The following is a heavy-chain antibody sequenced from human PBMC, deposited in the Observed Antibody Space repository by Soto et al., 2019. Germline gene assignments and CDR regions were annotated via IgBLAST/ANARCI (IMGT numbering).Heavy chain of an antibody. Sequence: GSLRLSCAASGFSVSDNYMNWVRQAPGKGLEWVAIISRDGSNNYYADSVKGRFTISRDNSKNTLDLQMNSLRAEDTAVYYCAKDSTTPHFFDYWGPGTLVTVSS. CDR2: ISRDGSNN. CDR3: AKDSTTPHFFDY. D-gene: IGHD4-17*01. J-gene: IGHJ4*02. CDR1: GFSVSDNY. V-gene: IGHV3-30*18.